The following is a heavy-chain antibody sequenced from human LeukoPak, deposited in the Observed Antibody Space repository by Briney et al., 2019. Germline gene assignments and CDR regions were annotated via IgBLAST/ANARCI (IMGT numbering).Heavy chain of an antibody. V-gene: IGHV6-1*01. CDR2: TYYRSKWYN. Sequence: QTLSLTCAVSGDSVSSNSATWNWIRQSPSRGLEWLGRTYYRSKWYNDYAVSVRSRITINSDTSKNQFSLQLNSVTPEDTAVYYCARMSYPFAPKAYFDYWGQGTLVTVSS. CDR1: GDSVSSNSAT. CDR3: ARMSYPFAPKAYFDY. J-gene: IGHJ4*02. D-gene: IGHD5/OR15-5a*01.